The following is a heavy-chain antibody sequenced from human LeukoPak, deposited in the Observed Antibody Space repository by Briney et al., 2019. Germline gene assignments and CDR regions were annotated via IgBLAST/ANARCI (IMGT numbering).Heavy chain of an antibody. CDR1: GFTFTSYT. D-gene: IGHD3-10*01. V-gene: IGHV3-21*01. CDR3: ARGGPGNYYYYMDV. CDR2: ISSTGTYK. J-gene: IGHJ6*03. Sequence: GGSLRLSCAASGFTFTSYTMNWVRQAPGKGLGWVSSISSTGTYKYYADSVKGRFTISRDNAKNSLYLQMSSLRAEDTAVYYCARGGPGNYYYYMDVWGKGTTVTVSS.